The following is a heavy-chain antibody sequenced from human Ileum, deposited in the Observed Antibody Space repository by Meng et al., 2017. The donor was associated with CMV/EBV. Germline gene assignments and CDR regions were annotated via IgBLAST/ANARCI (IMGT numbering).Heavy chain of an antibody. V-gene: IGHV3-30*02. CDR2: IRNDGSYK. CDR3: VRINYLDH. CDR1: GFTFSSYG. Sequence: EPVVDLGGGWVKPGGSLSLACAASGFTFSSYGMHCVRQAPGKGLEWVAIIRNDGSYKYYADSVKGRFTISRDNSKNTLYLQMNSLEPEDTAVYYCVRINYLDHWGQGTLVTVSS. J-gene: IGHJ4*02.